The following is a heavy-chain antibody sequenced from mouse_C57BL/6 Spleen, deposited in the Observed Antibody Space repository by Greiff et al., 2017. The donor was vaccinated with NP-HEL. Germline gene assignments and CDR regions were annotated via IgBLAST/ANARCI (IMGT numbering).Heavy chain of an antibody. CDR1: GFNIKNTY. V-gene: IGHV14-3*01. J-gene: IGHJ2*01. Sequence: VQLQQSVAELVRPGASVKLSCTASGFNIKNTYMHWVKQRPEQGLEWIGRIDPANGNTKYAPKFQGKATLTADTSSNTAYLQLSSLTSEDTAIYYCARDSPYLDYGSSYGDWGQGATLTVSS. CDR2: IDPANGNT. CDR3: ARDSPYLDYGSSYGD. D-gene: IGHD1-1*01.